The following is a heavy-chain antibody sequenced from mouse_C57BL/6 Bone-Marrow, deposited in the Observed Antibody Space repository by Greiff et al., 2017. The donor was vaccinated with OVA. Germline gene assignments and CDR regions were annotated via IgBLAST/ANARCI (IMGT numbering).Heavy chain of an antibody. Sequence: EVQLQQSGAELVRPGASVKLSCTASGFNIKDDYMHWVKERPEQGLEWIGWIDPENGDTEYASKFQGKATITADTSSKTVYLHLSSLTSEDTAVSYCTTYRYWGQGTTLTVSS. CDR3: TTYRY. J-gene: IGHJ2*01. CDR2: IDPENGDT. CDR1: GFNIKDDY. V-gene: IGHV14-4*01.